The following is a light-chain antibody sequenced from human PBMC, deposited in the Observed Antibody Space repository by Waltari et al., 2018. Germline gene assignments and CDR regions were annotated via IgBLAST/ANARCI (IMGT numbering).Light chain of an antibody. V-gene: IGKV2-30*01. CDR3: MQGTHWPLMYT. CDR2: EVA. Sequence: DVVMTQSPLSLPVTFGQPASISYRSSQSLAYSDGNSYLKWFQERTGQSPRRLSDEVANRESVGPDRFSGSGSGTDFTLKISRVEAEDVGVDYCMQGTHWPLMYTCGQGTKLEIK. J-gene: IGKJ2*01. CDR1: QSLAYSDGNSY.